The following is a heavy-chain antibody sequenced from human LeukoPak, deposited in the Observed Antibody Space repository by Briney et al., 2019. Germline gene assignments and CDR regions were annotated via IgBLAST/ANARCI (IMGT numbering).Heavy chain of an antibody. CDR2: ISYDGSNK. CDR1: GFTFSSYE. Sequence: PGGSLRLSCAASGFTFSSYEMNWVRQAPGKGLEWVAVISYDGSNKYYADSVKGRFTISRDNSKNTLYLQMNSLRAEDTAVYYCAKDRGIAVAGPLDYWGQGTLVTVSS. V-gene: IGHV3-30*18. D-gene: IGHD6-19*01. CDR3: AKDRGIAVAGPLDY. J-gene: IGHJ4*02.